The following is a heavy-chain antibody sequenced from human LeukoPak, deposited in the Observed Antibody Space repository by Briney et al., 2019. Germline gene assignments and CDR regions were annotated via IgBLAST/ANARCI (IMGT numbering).Heavy chain of an antibody. CDR2: IYYSGRT. V-gene: IGHV4-39*07. CDR3: ARVEYGTNSGGADS. CDR1: GGSISNTNYY. J-gene: IGHJ4*02. Sequence: KPSETLSLTCSVSGGSISNTNYYWGWIRQPPGKGLEWIGSIYYSGRTYYNPSLKSRVTLSVDSSKNQFSLNLSSVTAADTAVYYCARVEYGTNSGGADSWGQGTLAIVSS. D-gene: IGHD4-23*01.